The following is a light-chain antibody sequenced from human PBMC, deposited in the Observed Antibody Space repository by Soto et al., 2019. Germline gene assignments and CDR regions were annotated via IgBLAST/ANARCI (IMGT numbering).Light chain of an antibody. CDR2: DAS. Sequence: EIVLTQSPATLSLSPGERATLSCRASQSVSSYLAWYQQKPGQAPRLLIYDASNRATGIPARFSGSGSGTDFPLTISSLEPEDVAVYYCQQRSNWLFTFGPGTKGDIK. V-gene: IGKV3-11*01. CDR3: QQRSNWLFT. J-gene: IGKJ3*01. CDR1: QSVSSY.